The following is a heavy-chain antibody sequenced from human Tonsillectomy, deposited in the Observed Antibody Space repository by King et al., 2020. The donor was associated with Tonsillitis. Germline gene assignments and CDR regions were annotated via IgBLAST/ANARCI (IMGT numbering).Heavy chain of an antibody. CDR2: VNPSGGST. V-gene: IGHV1-46*03. CDR3: ARLHDSSGYYYFDY. Sequence: QLVQSGAEVKKPGASVKVSCKASGYTFTTYYLHWVRQAPGQGLEWMEIVNPSGGSTSYARRFQGRVTMTRDTSTSTVYMELSSLRSEDTAVYYCARLHDSSGYYYFDYWGQGTLVTVSS. J-gene: IGHJ4*02. CDR1: GYTFTTYY. D-gene: IGHD3-22*01.